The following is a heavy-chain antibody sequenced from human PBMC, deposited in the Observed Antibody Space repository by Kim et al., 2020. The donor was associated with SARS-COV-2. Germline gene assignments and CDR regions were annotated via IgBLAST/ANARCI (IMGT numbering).Heavy chain of an antibody. J-gene: IGHJ2*01. V-gene: IGHV1-69*04. CDR1: GGTSSSYA. CDR3: ARDLEYKYCGGDCYSWYFDR. D-gene: IGHD2-21*02. CDR2: IIPILGIA. Sequence: SVKVSCKASGGTSSSYAISWVRQAPGQGLEWMGRIIPILGIANYAQKIQGRVTITADKSTSTAYMELSSLRSEDTAVYYCARDLEYKYCGGDCYSWYFDRWGRGTLVTVSS.